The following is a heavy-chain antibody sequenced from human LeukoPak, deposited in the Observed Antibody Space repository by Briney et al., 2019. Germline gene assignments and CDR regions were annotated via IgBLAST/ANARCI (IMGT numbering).Heavy chain of an antibody. CDR2: IEQDRREK. Sequence: GGSLRLSCAASGFTLNSYWMSWVRQALGKGLEWVANIEQDRREKNYVGSVKGRFTISRDNAKNSLYLQMNSLRVEDTAVYYCARERWWAARPSFFDYWGQGTLVTVSS. CDR3: ARERWWAARPSFFDY. CDR1: GFTLNSYW. V-gene: IGHV3-7*01. D-gene: IGHD6-6*01. J-gene: IGHJ4*02.